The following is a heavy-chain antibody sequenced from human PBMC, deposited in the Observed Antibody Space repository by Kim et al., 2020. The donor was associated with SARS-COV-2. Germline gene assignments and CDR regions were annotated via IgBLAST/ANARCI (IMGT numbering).Heavy chain of an antibody. V-gene: IGHV3-48*02. J-gene: IGHJ6*02. CDR2: ISSSSSTI. CDR1: GFTFSSYS. Sequence: GGSLRLSCAASGFTFSSYSMNWVRQAPGKGLEWVSYISSSSSTIYYADSVKGRFTISRDNAKNSLYLQMNSLRDEDTAVYYCAREGGSGSYHYYYYGMDVWGQGTTVTVSS. CDR3: AREGGSGSYHYYYYGMDV. D-gene: IGHD3-10*01.